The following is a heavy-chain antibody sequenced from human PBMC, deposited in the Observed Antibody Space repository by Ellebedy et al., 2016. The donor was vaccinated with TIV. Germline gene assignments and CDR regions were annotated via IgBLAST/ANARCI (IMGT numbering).Heavy chain of an antibody. CDR1: GFSFRSYW. J-gene: IGHJ6*02. V-gene: IGHV3-7*03. D-gene: IGHD4-17*01. Sequence: GGSLRLSCVVSGFSFRSYWMSWVRQAPGKGLEWVANIYQDGSEKNYVDSVKGRFTISRDNARNSLFLQMNSLTVEDTAVYYCARDGAYGDYSPGQYCLDVWGQGTTVTVSS. CDR3: ARDGAYGDYSPGQYCLDV. CDR2: IYQDGSEK.